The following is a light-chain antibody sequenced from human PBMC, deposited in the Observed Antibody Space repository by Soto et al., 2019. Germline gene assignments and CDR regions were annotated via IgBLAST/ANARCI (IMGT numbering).Light chain of an antibody. V-gene: IGKV1-5*01. CDR1: QSISSW. CDR3: QQYKSYSLT. CDR2: DAS. J-gene: IGKJ4*01. Sequence: DIQMTQSPSTLSASVGDRVTITCRASQSISSWLAWYQQKPGKAPKLLIYDASSLESGVPSRFSGSGSGTDFTLAISSLQADDFATYYCQQYKSYSLTFGGGTKVDIK.